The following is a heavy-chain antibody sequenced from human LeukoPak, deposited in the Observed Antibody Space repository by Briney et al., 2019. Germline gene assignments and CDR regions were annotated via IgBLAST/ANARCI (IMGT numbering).Heavy chain of an antibody. Sequence: SETLSLTCTVTGGSVSSDNYYWSWIRQPPGKGLEWIGYIYNSGSTNYSPSLKSRVTMSADTSKHQLSLKLSAVTAADTAVYSSARGRFSSSWYIFDPWGQGALVTV. CDR2: IYNSGST. CDR1: GGSVSSDNYY. J-gene: IGHJ5*02. D-gene: IGHD6-13*01. V-gene: IGHV4-61*01. CDR3: ARGRFSSSWYIFDP.